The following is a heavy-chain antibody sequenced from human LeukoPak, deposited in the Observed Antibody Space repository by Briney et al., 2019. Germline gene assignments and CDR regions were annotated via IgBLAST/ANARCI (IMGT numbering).Heavy chain of an antibody. CDR1: GITLRSYG. Sequence: GSLRLSCAVSGITLRSYGMHWVRQSPGKGLEWVAVISYDGSDKYFADSVKGRFTISRDNSKNTLYLQMNSLRAEDTAVYYCVRDLDSYFDYWGQGTLVTVSS. J-gene: IGHJ4*02. V-gene: IGHV3-33*01. CDR2: ISYDGSDK. CDR3: VRDLDSYFDY.